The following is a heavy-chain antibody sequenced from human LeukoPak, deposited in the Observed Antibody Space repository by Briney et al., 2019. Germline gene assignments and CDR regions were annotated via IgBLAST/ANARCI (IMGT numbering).Heavy chain of an antibody. CDR3: AREIAMAGKTFDN. D-gene: IGHD6-19*01. J-gene: IGHJ4*02. CDR1: GYTITNYY. Sequence: GAPVKVSCKASGYTITNYYMHWVRQAPGQGLEWMGTINPSGDSTTYAQEFQGRVTMTRDTSTSTFYMELSSLRSEDTAVYYCAREIAMAGKTFDNWGQGTLVTVSS. CDR2: INPSGDST. V-gene: IGHV1-46*01.